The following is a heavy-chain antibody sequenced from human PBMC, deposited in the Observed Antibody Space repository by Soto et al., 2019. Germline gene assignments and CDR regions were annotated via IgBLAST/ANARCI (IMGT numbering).Heavy chain of an antibody. CDR2: IYYIGST. CDR1: GGSISSGGYY. J-gene: IGHJ5*02. Sequence: SETLSLTCTVSGGSISSGGYYWNWIRQHPGKGLEWIGYIYYIGSTYYNPSLKSRVTVSLDTSKNQFSLKLSSVTAADTAVYYCARSVFPWGQGTLVTVSS. V-gene: IGHV4-31*03. CDR3: ARSVFP.